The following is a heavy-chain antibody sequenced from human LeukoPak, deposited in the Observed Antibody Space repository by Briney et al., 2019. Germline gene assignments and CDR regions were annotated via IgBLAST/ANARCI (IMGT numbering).Heavy chain of an antibody. V-gene: IGHV4-59*12. D-gene: IGHD2-15*01. CDR2: IYHSGST. CDR3: PIVVVAATPQNYYFDY. Sequence: PSETLSLTCTVSGGSISSYYWSWIRQPPGKGLEWIGSIYHSGSTYYNPSLKSRVTISVDTSKNQFSLKLSSVTAADTAVYYCPIVVVAATPQNYYFDYWGQGTLVTVSS. J-gene: IGHJ4*02. CDR1: GGSISSYY.